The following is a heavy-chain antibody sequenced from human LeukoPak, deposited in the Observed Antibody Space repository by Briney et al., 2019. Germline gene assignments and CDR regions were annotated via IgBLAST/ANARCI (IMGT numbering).Heavy chain of an antibody. CDR3: AKGSGSGWYGWFAP. D-gene: IGHD6-19*01. V-gene: IGHV3-23*01. CDR2: IDASGGST. J-gene: IGHJ5*02. Sequence: GGSLRLSCAASGFTFGSYAMTWVRQAPGKGLEWVSSIDASGGSTYYADSVKGRFTISSDNSKNTFYLQMNTLRADDTAVYYCAKGSGSGWYGWFAPWGQGTLVTVSS. CDR1: GFTFGSYA.